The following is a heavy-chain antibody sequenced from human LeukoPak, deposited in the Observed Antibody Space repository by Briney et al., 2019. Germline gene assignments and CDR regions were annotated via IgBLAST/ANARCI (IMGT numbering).Heavy chain of an antibody. V-gene: IGHV3-48*01. CDR3: ARGGDSSSWSSIDY. Sequence: GGSLRLSCAASGFTFSDYSMNWVRQATGKGLEWVSYISSIGATIYYADSVKGRSTISRDNAKNSLFLQMNSLRAEDTALYYCARGGDSSSWSSIDYWGQGTLVTVSS. CDR2: ISSIGATI. CDR1: GFTFSDYS. D-gene: IGHD6-13*01. J-gene: IGHJ4*02.